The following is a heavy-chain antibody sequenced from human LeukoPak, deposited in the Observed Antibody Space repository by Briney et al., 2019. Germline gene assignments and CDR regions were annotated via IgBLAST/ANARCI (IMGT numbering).Heavy chain of an antibody. J-gene: IGHJ4*02. Sequence: GGSLRLSCAVSGLTFNNYAMSWVRQAPGKGLEWVSAISGSGDSTFYADSVKGRFTISRDSSKNTLYLQMDSLRAGDTAVYYCAKTYYYGSGSYFPGHFDYWGQGALVTVSS. V-gene: IGHV3-23*01. CDR3: AKTYYYGSGSYFPGHFDY. CDR2: ISGSGDST. D-gene: IGHD3-10*01. CDR1: GLTFNNYA.